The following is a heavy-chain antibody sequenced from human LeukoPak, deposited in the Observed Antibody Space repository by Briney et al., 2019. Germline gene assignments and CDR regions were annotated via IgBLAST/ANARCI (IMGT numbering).Heavy chain of an antibody. CDR3: ARSGDYGDYEFDY. J-gene: IGHJ4*02. CDR1: GGSFSGYY. D-gene: IGHD4-17*01. Sequence: PSETLSLTCAVYGGSFSGYYWSWIRQPPGKGLEWIGEINHSGSTNYNPSLKSRVTISVDTSKNQFSLKLSSVTAADTAVYYCARSGDYGDYEFDYWGQGTLVTVSS. V-gene: IGHV4-34*01. CDR2: INHSGST.